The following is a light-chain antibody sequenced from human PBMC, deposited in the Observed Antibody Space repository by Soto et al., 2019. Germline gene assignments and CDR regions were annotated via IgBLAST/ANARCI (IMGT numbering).Light chain of an antibody. CDR3: CSYAGSSTFYV. J-gene: IGLJ1*01. V-gene: IGLV2-23*01. Sequence: QSALTQPPSVSGSPGQSITISCTGTSSDVGSYNYVSWYQQHPGKAPKLMIYEGSKRPSGVSNRFSGSKSGNTASLTISGLQAEDEADYYCCSYAGSSTFYVFGTGTKLTVL. CDR2: EGS. CDR1: SSDVGSYNY.